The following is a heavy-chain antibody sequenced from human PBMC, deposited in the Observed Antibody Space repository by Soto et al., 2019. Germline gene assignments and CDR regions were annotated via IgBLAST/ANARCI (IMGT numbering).Heavy chain of an antibody. Sequence: QVQLQESGPGLVKPSQTLSLSCTVSGDSISRGGYYWNWIRQHPRKGLEWIGYIYHSGSTNYNPSLKSRVTISVDTSKNQLSLELTNVTAADTAVYYCVRDGAVAYGLGWFGHWGQGILVTVSS. CDR3: VRDGAVAYGLGWFGH. CDR1: GDSISRGGYY. CDR2: IYHSGST. D-gene: IGHD2-21*01. V-gene: IGHV4-31*03. J-gene: IGHJ5*02.